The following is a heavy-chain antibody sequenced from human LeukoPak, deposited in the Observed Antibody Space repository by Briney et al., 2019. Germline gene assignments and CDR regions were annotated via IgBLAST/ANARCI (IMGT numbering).Heavy chain of an antibody. CDR2: IHSDGSST. CDR3: AKGGSKAPDY. CDR1: GFTFSNYW. J-gene: IGHJ4*02. V-gene: IGHV3-74*01. Sequence: GGSLRLSCAASGFTFSNYWMHWVRQAPGKGLVWVSRIHSDGSSTTYADSVKGRFTISRDNAKNTLYLQMNSLTAEDTAVYYCAKGGSKAPDYWGQGTLVTVSS. D-gene: IGHD4-11*01.